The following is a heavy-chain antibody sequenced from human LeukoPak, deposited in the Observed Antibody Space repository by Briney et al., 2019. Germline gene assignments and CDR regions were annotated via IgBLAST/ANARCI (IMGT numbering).Heavy chain of an antibody. CDR2: INTNTGNP. CDR1: GYTFTSYA. CDR3: ARDRRGTMVRGVIPFDY. J-gene: IGHJ4*02. V-gene: IGHV7-4-1*02. Sequence: ASVKVSCKASGYTFTSYAMNWVRQAPGQGLEWMGWINTNTGNPTYAQGFTGRFVFSLDTSVSTAYLQISSLKAEDTAVYYCARDRRGTMVRGVIPFDYWGQGTLVTVSS. D-gene: IGHD3-10*01.